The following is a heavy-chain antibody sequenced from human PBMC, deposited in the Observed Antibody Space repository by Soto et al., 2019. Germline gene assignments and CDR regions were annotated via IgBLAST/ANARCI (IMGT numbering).Heavy chain of an antibody. Sequence: SETLSLTCTVSGGSISSGDYYWSWIRQPPGKGLEWIGYIYYNVNTNYNPSLKSRVTISVDTSKNQFSLKLSSVTAADTAVYYCARRQSSSWYGLWGQGTLVTVSS. CDR1: GGSISSGDYY. D-gene: IGHD6-13*01. CDR3: ARRQSSSWYGL. V-gene: IGHV4-61*08. J-gene: IGHJ4*02. CDR2: IYYNVNT.